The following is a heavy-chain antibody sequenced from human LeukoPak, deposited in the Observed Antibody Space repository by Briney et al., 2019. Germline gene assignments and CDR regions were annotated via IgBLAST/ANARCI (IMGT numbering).Heavy chain of an antibody. D-gene: IGHD3-10*01. CDR3: ARVRLPFRYYYGSGSYPRAVFDY. CDR1: GGSISSGDYY. Sequence: SETLSLTCTVSGGSISSGDYYWSWIRQPPGKGLEWIGYIYYSGSTYYNPSLKSRVTISVDTSKNQFSLKLSSVTAADTAVYYCARVRLPFRYYYGSGSYPRAVFDYWGQGTLVTVSS. CDR2: IYYSGST. V-gene: IGHV4-30-4*01. J-gene: IGHJ4*02.